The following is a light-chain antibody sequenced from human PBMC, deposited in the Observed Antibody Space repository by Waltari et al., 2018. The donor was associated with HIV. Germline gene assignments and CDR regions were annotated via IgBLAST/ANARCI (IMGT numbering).Light chain of an antibody. CDR2: AAS. CDR1: QGSSKN. J-gene: IGKJ4*01. Sequence: DIQSTQPPSLTSALLLDRVTITSPASQGSSKNLAWYQQKPGKAPKSVIYAASSLHSGVPSRFSGSGSGTDFTLTISGLQPEDFAAYFCQQYDEFPLTFAEGTRVEIK. V-gene: IGKV1-16*01. CDR3: QQYDEFPLT.